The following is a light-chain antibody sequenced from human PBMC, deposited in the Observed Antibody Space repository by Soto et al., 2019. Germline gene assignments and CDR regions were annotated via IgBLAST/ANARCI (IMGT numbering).Light chain of an antibody. Sequence: VLTQSPATLSLSPGKRATLSCRASESVDFHLAWYQQKPGQAPRLLIHGATTRATGIPARFSGSGSGTEFTLTISSLQSEDFAVYYCQQYNNWPRTFGQGTKVDIK. J-gene: IGKJ1*01. CDR1: ESVDFH. CDR2: GAT. CDR3: QQYNNWPRT. V-gene: IGKV3-15*01.